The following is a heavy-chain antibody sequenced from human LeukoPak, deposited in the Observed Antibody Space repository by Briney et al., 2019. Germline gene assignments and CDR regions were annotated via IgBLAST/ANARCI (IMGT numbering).Heavy chain of an antibody. CDR1: GFTFSSYA. J-gene: IGHJ4*02. D-gene: IGHD3-9*01. CDR3: AKDNDILTGRDY. V-gene: IGHV3-23*01. Sequence: GGSLRLSCAASGFTFSSYAMSWIRQAPGKGLEWVSAISGSGGSTYYADSVKGRFTISKDNSKNTLYLQMNSLRAEDTAVYYCAKDNDILTGRDYWGQGTLVTVSS. CDR2: ISGSGGST.